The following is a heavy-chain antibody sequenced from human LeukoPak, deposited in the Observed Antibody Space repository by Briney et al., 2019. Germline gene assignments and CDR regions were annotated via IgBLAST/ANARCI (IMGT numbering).Heavy chain of an antibody. J-gene: IGHJ4*02. Sequence: SVKVSCKASGYTFTSYAISWVRQAPGQGLEWMGGIIPIFGTANYAQKFQGRVTITADESTSTAYMELSSLRSEDTAVYYCARQDSRPHYFDYWGQGTLVTVSS. CDR1: GYTFTSYA. V-gene: IGHV1-69*13. CDR3: ARQDSRPHYFDY. D-gene: IGHD3-22*01. CDR2: IIPIFGTA.